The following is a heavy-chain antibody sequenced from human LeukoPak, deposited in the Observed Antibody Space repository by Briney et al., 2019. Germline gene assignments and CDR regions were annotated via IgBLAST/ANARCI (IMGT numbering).Heavy chain of an antibody. V-gene: IGHV3-30-3*01. J-gene: IGHJ4*02. CDR2: ISYDGSNK. CDR1: GFTFSSYA. CDR3: ARDAFYDFWSCYSNYFDY. Sequence: GGSLRLSCAASGFTFSSYAMHWVRQAPGKGLERVAVISYDGSNKYYADSVKRRFTISGDNSKTTLYLQMNSLRAEDTAVYYCARDAFYDFWSCYSNYFDYWGQGTLVTVSS. D-gene: IGHD3-3*01.